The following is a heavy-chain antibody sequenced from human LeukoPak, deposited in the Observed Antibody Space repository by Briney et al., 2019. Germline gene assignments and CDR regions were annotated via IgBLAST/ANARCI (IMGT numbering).Heavy chain of an antibody. Sequence: GGSLRLSCAAPGFTFSSYAMSSVRPAPGKGLEWVSAISGSGGSTYYADSVKGRFTISSDNSKNTLYLQMNSLRAEDTAVYYCAKGGHSWAYGSGRYSEERPGLWGQGTLVTVSS. CDR1: GFTFSSYA. V-gene: IGHV3-23*01. CDR3: AKGGHSWAYGSGRYSEERPGL. J-gene: IGHJ4*02. D-gene: IGHD3-10*01. CDR2: ISGSGGST.